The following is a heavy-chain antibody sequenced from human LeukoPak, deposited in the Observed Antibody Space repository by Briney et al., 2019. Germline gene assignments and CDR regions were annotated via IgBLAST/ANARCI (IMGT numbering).Heavy chain of an antibody. D-gene: IGHD2-21*02. V-gene: IGHV3-30*18. J-gene: IGHJ6*03. CDR2: ISYDGSNI. CDR1: GFTFSSYG. Sequence: GGSLRLSCAASGFTFSSYGMYWVRQAPGKGLEWVAVISYDGSNINYAESVKGRFTISRDNSKNTLYLQMNSLRAEDTAVYYCAKDQYFVTGYYSHMDVWGKGTTVTISS. CDR3: AKDQYFVTGYYSHMDV.